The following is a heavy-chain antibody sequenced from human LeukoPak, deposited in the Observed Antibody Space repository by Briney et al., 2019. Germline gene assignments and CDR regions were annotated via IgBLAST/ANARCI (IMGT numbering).Heavy chain of an antibody. CDR1: GFIFDDYG. CDR2: ISWKRGSI. CDR3: AKDKGSGGYYFGVDV. V-gene: IGHV3-9*01. D-gene: IGHD2-15*01. Sequence: PGRSLRLSCAASGFIFDDYGMHWVRQAPGKGLEWVSSISWKRGSIGYADSVKGRFTISRANAKKSLFWQMDSRRPEDTALYHCAKDKGSGGYYFGVDVWGQGTSVTVSS. J-gene: IGHJ6*02.